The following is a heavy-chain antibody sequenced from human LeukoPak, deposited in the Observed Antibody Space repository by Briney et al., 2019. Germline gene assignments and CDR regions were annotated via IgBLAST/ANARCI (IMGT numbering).Heavy chain of an antibody. D-gene: IGHD5-24*01. J-gene: IGHJ4*02. Sequence: ASVRASCRASGYTFTGYYMHWVRQAPGQGLEWMGWINPHSGDTKYAQKFQGRVTMTRDTSISTAYMELSRLRSDDTALYYCARGHDGYSLLVDYWGQGALVTVSS. CDR3: ARGHDGYSLLVDY. V-gene: IGHV1-2*02. CDR1: GYTFTGYY. CDR2: INPHSGDT.